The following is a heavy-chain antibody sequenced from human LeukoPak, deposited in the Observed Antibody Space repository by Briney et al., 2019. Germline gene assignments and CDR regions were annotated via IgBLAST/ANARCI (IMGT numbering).Heavy chain of an antibody. D-gene: IGHD1-26*01. CDR2: IYSGGSI. CDR1: GFTFSSCA. CDR3: ARDSVGAGYSDY. V-gene: IGHV3-23*03. Sequence: GGSLRLSCAASGFTFSSCAMSWVRQAPGKGLEWVSVIYSGGSIYHADSVKGRFTISRDNSKNTLYLQMDSLRAEDTAVYYCARDSVGAGYSDYWGQGTLVTVSS. J-gene: IGHJ4*02.